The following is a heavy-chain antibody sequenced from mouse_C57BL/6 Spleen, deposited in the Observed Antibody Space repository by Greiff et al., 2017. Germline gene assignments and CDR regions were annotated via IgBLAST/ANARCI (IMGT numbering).Heavy chain of an antibody. CDR3: AYYYYGSSYGYFDV. J-gene: IGHJ1*03. CDR1: GYTFTDYY. Sequence: VQLQQSGPELVKPGASVKISCKASGYTFTDYYMNWVKQSHGKSLEWIGDINPNNGGTSYNQKFKGKATLTVEKSSSTASMELRRLTSEDSAFYYCAYYYYGSSYGYFDVWGTGTTVTVSS. V-gene: IGHV1-26*01. CDR2: INPNNGGT. D-gene: IGHD1-1*01.